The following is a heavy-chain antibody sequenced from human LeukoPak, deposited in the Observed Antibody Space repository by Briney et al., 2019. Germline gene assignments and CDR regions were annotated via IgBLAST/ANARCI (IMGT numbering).Heavy chain of an antibody. Sequence: SETLSLTCTVSGGSISSYYWSWIRQPLGKGREWIGYIYYSGSTNYNPSLKSRVTISVDTSKNQFSLKLSSVTAADTAVYYCARISSSSIPTWYFDLWGRGTLVTVSS. V-gene: IGHV4-59*01. D-gene: IGHD6-6*01. CDR1: GGSISSYY. J-gene: IGHJ2*01. CDR2: IYYSGST. CDR3: ARISSSSIPTWYFDL.